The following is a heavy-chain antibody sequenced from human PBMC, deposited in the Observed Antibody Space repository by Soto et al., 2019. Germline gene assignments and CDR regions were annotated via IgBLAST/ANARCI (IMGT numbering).Heavy chain of an antibody. Sequence: QVQLQESGPGLVKPSQTLSLTCTVSGDAISVGYYWSWIRQHPGKGLEWIGYVSPSGTTYYNPSLKIRVYISADRSKNQFSMEVSAVIAADTAVYYCARDRGSYGMDVCGQGTTVTVSS. CDR2: VSPSGTT. CDR1: GDAISVGYY. V-gene: IGHV4-31*03. CDR3: ARDRGSYGMDV. J-gene: IGHJ6*02.